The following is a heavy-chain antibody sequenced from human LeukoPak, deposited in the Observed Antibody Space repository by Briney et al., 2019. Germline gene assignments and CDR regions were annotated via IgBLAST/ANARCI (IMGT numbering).Heavy chain of an antibody. Sequence: SETLSLTCTVSGGSISSYYWSWIRQPPGKGLEWIGYIYYSGSTNYNPSLKSRVTISVDTSKNQFSLKLSSVTAADTAVYYCARSKNSSGWYSWFDPWGQGTLVTVSS. CDR1: GGSISSYY. D-gene: IGHD6-19*01. CDR2: IYYSGST. CDR3: ARSKNSSGWYSWFDP. V-gene: IGHV4-59*01. J-gene: IGHJ5*02.